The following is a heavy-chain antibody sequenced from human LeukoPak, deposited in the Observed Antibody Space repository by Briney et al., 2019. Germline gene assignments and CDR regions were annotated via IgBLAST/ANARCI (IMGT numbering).Heavy chain of an antibody. V-gene: IGHV1-2*06. CDR2: INPNSGGS. J-gene: IGHJ4*02. Sequence: ASVKVSCKASGYTFTGYYMHWVRQAPGQGLEWMGRINPNSGGSNYAHKFQRRVTMTRDTPISTAYMELSRLRSVDTAVYYCARVSSSGPNWGQGTLVTVSS. CDR3: ARVSSSGPN. D-gene: IGHD6-19*01. CDR1: GYTFTGYY.